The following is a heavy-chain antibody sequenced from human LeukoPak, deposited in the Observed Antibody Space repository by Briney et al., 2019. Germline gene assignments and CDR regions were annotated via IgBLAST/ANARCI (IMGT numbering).Heavy chain of an antibody. Sequence: GGSLRLSCAASGFTFSSYEMNWVRQAPGKGLEWVSYISSGGSTIYYADSVKGRFTISRDNAKNSLYLQMNSLRAEDTAVYYCARCPYSSGSPIDYWGQGTLVTVSS. CDR1: GFTFSSYE. J-gene: IGHJ4*02. D-gene: IGHD6-19*01. CDR3: ARCPYSSGSPIDY. CDR2: ISSGGSTI. V-gene: IGHV3-48*03.